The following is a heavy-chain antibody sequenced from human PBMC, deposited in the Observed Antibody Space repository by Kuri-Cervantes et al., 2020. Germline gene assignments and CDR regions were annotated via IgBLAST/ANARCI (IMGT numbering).Heavy chain of an antibody. CDR3: ARDANQYSSGWYGILDY. V-gene: IGHV3-15*01. J-gene: IGHJ4*02. CDR1: GFTFSNAW. Sequence: GGSLRLSCTASGFTFSNAWMSWVRQAPGKGLEWVGRIKSKTDGGTTDYAAPVKGRFTISRDDSKNTLYLQMNSLRAEDTAVYYCARDANQYSSGWYGILDYWGQGTLVTVSS. D-gene: IGHD6-19*01. CDR2: IKSKTDGGTT.